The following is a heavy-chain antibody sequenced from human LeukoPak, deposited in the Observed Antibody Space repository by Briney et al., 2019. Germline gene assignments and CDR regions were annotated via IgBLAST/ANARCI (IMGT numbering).Heavy chain of an antibody. CDR1: GFTVSSTY. V-gene: IGHV3-53*01. CDR2: IYSGSRT. J-gene: IGHJ4*02. CDR3: AREGTSTSSYDY. Sequence: GGSLRLSCAASGFTVSSTYMNWVRQAPGKGLEWVSVIYSGSRTYYGDSVQGRFTISRDRSKNTLYLQMNGLRTEDTAVYYCAREGTSTSSYDYWGQGTLVTVSS. D-gene: IGHD2-2*01.